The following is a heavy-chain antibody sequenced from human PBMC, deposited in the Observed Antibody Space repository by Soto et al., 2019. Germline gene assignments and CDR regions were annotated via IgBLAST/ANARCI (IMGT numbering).Heavy chain of an antibody. D-gene: IGHD3-9*01. CDR3: TLPMPFVILTGYSPIRYYYYGMDV. CDR1: GFTFSNAW. V-gene: IGHV3-15*01. Sequence: GGSLRLSCAASGFTFSNAWMSWVRQAPGKGLEWVGRIKSKTDGGTTDYAAPMKGRFTISRDDSKNTLFLQMNSLKTEDTAVYYCTLPMPFVILTGYSPIRYYYYGMDVWGQGITVTVSS. CDR2: IKSKTDGGTT. J-gene: IGHJ6*02.